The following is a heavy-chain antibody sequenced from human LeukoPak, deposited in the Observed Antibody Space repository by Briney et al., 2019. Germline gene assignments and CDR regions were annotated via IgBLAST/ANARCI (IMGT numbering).Heavy chain of an antibody. CDR3: ARGPSGSGLH. D-gene: IGHD6-19*01. Sequence: GGSLRLSCAASGFTFSIYAMHWVRQAPGKGLEWVAVASHDGRLKYYADSVKGRFTISKDTLKNTLYLQMNSQRAEDTAVYYCARGPSGSGLHWGQGTLVTVSS. J-gene: IGHJ4*02. CDR2: ASHDGRLK. CDR1: GFTFSIYA. V-gene: IGHV3-30*03.